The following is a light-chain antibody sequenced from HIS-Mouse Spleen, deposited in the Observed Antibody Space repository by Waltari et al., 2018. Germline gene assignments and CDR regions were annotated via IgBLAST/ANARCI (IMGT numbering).Light chain of an antibody. CDR1: QSVRSY. J-gene: IGKJ2*01. V-gene: IGKV3-11*01. CDR3: QQRSNWPYT. CDR2: DAS. Sequence: EIVLTQSPATLSLSPGERATLPCRASQSVRSYLAWYQQKPGQAPRLPIYDASNRATGIPDRFSGSGSGTDFTLTISSLEAEDFAVYYCQQRSNWPYTFGQGTKLEIK.